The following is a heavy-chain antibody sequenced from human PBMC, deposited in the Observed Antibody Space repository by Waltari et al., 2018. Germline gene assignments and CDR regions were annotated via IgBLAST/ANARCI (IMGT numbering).Heavy chain of an antibody. J-gene: IGHJ4*02. CDR2: TYYRSKGYN. CDR1: GDSVSSNSAA. Sequence: QVQLQQSGPGLVKPSQTLSLTCAISGDSVSSNSAAWNWIRQSPSRALEWLGRTYYRSKGYNDYAVSVKSRITNNPDTSKNQFSLKLSSVTAADTAVYYCARGRGRSRIAAAGTLWGLHFDYWGQGTLVTVSS. CDR3: ARGRGRSRIAAAGTLWGLHFDY. V-gene: IGHV6-1*01. D-gene: IGHD6-13*01.